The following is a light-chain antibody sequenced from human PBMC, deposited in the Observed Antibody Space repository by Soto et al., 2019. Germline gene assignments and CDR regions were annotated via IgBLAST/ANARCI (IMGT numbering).Light chain of an antibody. J-gene: IGLJ1*01. CDR1: ISDVGGYNY. CDR2: EVS. V-gene: IGLV2-14*01. Sequence: QSLLTQPSSGSGSPGQSITISCTGTISDVGGYNYVSWYQQHPGKAPKLMIYEVSNRPSGVFNRFSGSKSGNTASLTISGLQAEAEADYYCSSYTSSSTSIYVFGTGTKVTVL. CDR3: SSYTSSSTSIYV.